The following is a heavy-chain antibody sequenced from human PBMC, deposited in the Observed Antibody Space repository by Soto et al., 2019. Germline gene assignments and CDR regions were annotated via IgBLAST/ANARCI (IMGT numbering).Heavy chain of an antibody. CDR1: GFDFSTYS. CDR3: AKDLVTSRVAVAGYFDY. D-gene: IGHD6-13*01. V-gene: IGHV3-23*01. CDR2: TVGNGGST. J-gene: IGHJ4*02. Sequence: GSLRLSCAASGFDFSTYSMSWVRQAPGKGLEWVSATVGNGGSTYYTDSVKGRFTISRDNSKNTLYLHMYSLRAEDTAIYYCAKDLVTSRVAVAGYFDYWGQGAQVTVSS.